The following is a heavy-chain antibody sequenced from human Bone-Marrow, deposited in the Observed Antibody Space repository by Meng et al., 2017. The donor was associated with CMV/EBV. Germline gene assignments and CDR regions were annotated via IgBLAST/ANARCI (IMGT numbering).Heavy chain of an antibody. V-gene: IGHV4-34*01. J-gene: IGHJ4*02. Sequence: SETLSLTCAVYGGSFNGYYWSWIRQPPGKGLEWIGEINYDGSTNYSPSLKSRVTISIDPSKNQFSLKLSSVTAADTAVYYCARDKYSSSSSLGLLWGQGTLVTVSS. CDR1: GGSFNGYY. D-gene: IGHD6-6*01. CDR2: INYDGST. CDR3: ARDKYSSSSSLGLL.